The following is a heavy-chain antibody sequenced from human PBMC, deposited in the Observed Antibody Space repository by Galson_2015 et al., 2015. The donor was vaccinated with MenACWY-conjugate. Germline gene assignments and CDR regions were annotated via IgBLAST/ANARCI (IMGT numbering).Heavy chain of an antibody. D-gene: IGHD2-8*01. CDR3: VRDNAAAPDLFDS. CDR2: INNDGSST. J-gene: IGHJ4*02. Sequence: SLRLSCAASGFTFSTYWMHWVRQAPGKGLVWVSRINNDGSSTNYADSVKGRFTISRDNAKNTLYPQMNSLRAEDTALYYCVRDNAAAPDLFDSWGQGTRVTVSS. CDR1: GFTFSTYW. V-gene: IGHV3-74*01.